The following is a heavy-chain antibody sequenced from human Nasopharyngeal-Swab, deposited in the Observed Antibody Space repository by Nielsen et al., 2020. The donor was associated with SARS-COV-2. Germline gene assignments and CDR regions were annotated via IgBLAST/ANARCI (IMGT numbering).Heavy chain of an antibody. V-gene: IGHV5-10-1*01. J-gene: IGHJ4*02. Sequence: GESLKISCKGSGYTFTSYWINWVRQMPGRGLEWMGRIAPSDSTTAYNPSFQGHVTISVDKSISTAFLQWNSLKASDSAMYYCARHSGVMGSVYWGQGTPVTVTS. CDR3: ARHSGVMGSVY. CDR2: IAPSDSTT. D-gene: IGHD3-16*01. CDR1: GYTFTSYW.